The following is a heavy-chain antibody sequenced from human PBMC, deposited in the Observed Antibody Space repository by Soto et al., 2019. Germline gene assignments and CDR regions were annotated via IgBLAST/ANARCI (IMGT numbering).Heavy chain of an antibody. D-gene: IGHD6-13*01. V-gene: IGHV3-23*01. Sequence: PGGSLRLSCAASGFTFSTDAMSWVRQAPGKGLEWVSAISDSGGSTYYADSVKGRFTISRDNSKNTLYLQMDSLRAEDTAVYYCAKDQGSSWYEIDYWGQGTLVTVSS. CDR2: ISDSGGST. CDR1: GFTFSTDA. CDR3: AKDQGSSWYEIDY. J-gene: IGHJ4*02.